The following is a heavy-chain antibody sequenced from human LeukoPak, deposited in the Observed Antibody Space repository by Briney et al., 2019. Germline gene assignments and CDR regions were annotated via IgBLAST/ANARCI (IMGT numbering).Heavy chain of an antibody. V-gene: IGHV4-30-2*01. Sequence: PSETLSLTCTVSGGSISSGGYSWSWIRQPPGKGLEWIGYIYHSGSTYYNPSLKSRVTISVDRSKNQFSLKLSSVTAADTAVYYCARTSLVVAAGSSFDYWGQGTLVTVSS. CDR2: IYHSGST. J-gene: IGHJ4*02. D-gene: IGHD2-15*01. CDR3: ARTSLVVAAGSSFDY. CDR1: GGSISSGGYS.